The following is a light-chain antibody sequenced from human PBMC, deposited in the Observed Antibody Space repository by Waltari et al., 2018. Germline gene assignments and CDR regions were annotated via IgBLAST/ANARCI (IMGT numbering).Light chain of an antibody. CDR1: SSDVGGYNL. CDR3: SSQSSDNVVL. V-gene: IGLV2-14*02. Sequence: QSALTQFASVSGSPGQSITISCTGTSSDVGGYNLVSWYQHHPGRAPKLIIYDVTERPSGIADRFSGSKSGNTASLTISGLQAEDEADYYCSSQSSDNVVLFGGGTKLTVL. CDR2: DVT. J-gene: IGLJ2*01.